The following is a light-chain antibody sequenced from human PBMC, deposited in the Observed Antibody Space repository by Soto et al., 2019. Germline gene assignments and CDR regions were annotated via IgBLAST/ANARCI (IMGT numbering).Light chain of an antibody. J-gene: IGLJ1*01. CDR3: NSFRVSHLYV. V-gene: IGLV2-14*01. CDR2: EVT. CDR1: STDVGGYNA. Sequence: QSARSQPASVSGSPGQTITISCTGTSTDVGGYNAVSWYQHHPGKAPKLIIYEVTHRPSGVSDRFSASKSGNTASLTISGLQAEDEADYYCNSFRVSHLYVFGTGTKVTV.